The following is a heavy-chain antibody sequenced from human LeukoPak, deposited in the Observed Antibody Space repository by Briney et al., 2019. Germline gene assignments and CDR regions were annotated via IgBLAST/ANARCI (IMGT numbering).Heavy chain of an antibody. V-gene: IGHV4-39*01. J-gene: IGHJ4*02. D-gene: IGHD3-22*01. CDR1: GGSISSSSYY. Sequence: PSETLSLTCIVSGGSISSSSYYWGWIRQPPGKGLGWIGSIYYSGSTYYDPSLKSRVTISVDTSKNQFSLKLSSVTAADTAVYYCARQGYTYYYDSSGYYPFDYWGQGTLVTVSS. CDR2: IYYSGST. CDR3: ARQGYTYYYDSSGYYPFDY.